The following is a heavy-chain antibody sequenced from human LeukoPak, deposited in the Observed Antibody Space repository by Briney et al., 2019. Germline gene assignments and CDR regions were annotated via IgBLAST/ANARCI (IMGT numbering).Heavy chain of an antibody. Sequence: GGSLRLSCAASGFMFSSYGMHWVRQAPGKGLEWVTVISYDGSNKYYADSVKGRFTISRDNSKNTLYLQMNSLRAEDTAVYYCARGPRDYYYYYMDVWGKGTTVTVSS. D-gene: IGHD3-10*01. CDR1: GFMFSSYG. CDR3: ARGPRDYYYYYMDV. CDR2: ISYDGSNK. J-gene: IGHJ6*03. V-gene: IGHV3-30*19.